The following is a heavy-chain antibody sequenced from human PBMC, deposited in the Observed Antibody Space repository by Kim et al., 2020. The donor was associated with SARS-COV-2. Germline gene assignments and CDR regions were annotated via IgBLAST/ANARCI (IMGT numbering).Heavy chain of an antibody. V-gene: IGHV4-59*12. CDR2: IYYNGVF. CDR3: TTGPGRGHDDHDSTDH. D-gene: IGHD1-1*01. Sequence: SETLSLTCTVSSGSISSYYWSWIRQPPGSGLEWIGYIYYNGVFNYNPSLKSRVTLSMDMSKSQISLQLTSLTAADTAVYYFTTGPGRGHDDHDSTDHWG. CDR1: SGSISSYY. J-gene: IGHJ4*01.